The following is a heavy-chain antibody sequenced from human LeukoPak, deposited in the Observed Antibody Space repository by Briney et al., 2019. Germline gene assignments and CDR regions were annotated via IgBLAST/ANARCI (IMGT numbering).Heavy chain of an antibody. V-gene: IGHV4-59*08. D-gene: IGHD3-22*01. CDR2: IHYSGST. CDR3: ARHFTYYYDSSGYPRDAFDI. Sequence: PSETLSLTCTVSGGSISGYYWSWIRQPPGKGVVWIGYIHYSGSTNYNPSLKSRVTISVDMFKNQFSLKLSSVTAADTALYYCARHFTYYYDSSGYPRDAFDIWGQGTMVTVSS. J-gene: IGHJ3*02. CDR1: GGSISGYY.